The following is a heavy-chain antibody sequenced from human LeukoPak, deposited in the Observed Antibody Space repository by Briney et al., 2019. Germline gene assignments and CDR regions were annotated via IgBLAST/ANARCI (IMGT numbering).Heavy chain of an antibody. CDR3: AKDFGGSYPQVPYFDY. J-gene: IGHJ4*01. CDR2: IWYDGSNK. Sequence: GGSLRLSCAASGFTFSSYGMHWVRQAPGKGLEWVAVIWYDGSNKYYADSVKGRFTISRANSKNTLYLQMTSLRAEDTAVYYCAKDFGGSYPQVPYFDYWGHGTLVTVSS. V-gene: IGHV3-33*06. D-gene: IGHD1-26*01. CDR1: GFTFSSYG.